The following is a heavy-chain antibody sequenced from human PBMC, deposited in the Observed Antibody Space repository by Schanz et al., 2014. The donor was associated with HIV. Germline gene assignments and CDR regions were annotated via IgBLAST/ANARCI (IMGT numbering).Heavy chain of an antibody. V-gene: IGHV3-23*01. CDR1: GFTFSNYA. D-gene: IGHD3-22*01. Sequence: EVQLLESGGGLVQPGGSLRLSCAASGFTFSNYAMSWVRQAPGKGLEWVSSISESGGRSYYADSVKGRFTISRDNSKNTLYLQMTTLRIDDTAVYYCAKPEYDSRGNSQSHFDYWGQGTLVTVSS. CDR2: ISESGGRS. J-gene: IGHJ4*02. CDR3: AKPEYDSRGNSQSHFDY.